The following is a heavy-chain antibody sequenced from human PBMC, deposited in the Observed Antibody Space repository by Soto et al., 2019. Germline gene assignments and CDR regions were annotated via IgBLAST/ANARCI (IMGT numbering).Heavy chain of an antibody. V-gene: IGHV2-5*02. Sequence: QITLKESGPTLVKPTQTLTLTCTFSGFSLIAHGVGVGWIRQPPGKALEWLALIYWDDDKRYSPSLKSRLTITKDTSKNQVVLPMTNMVPVDTATYFCAHSDYGDYFDYWGQGTLVTVSS. J-gene: IGHJ4*02. CDR3: AHSDYGDYFDY. D-gene: IGHD4-17*01. CDR2: IYWDDDK. CDR1: GFSLIAHGVG.